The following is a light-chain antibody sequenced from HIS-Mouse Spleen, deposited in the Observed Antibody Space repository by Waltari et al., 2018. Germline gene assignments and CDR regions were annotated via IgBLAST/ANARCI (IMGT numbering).Light chain of an antibody. V-gene: IGLV2-11*01. CDR1: SSDVGGYNY. CDR3: CSYAGSYTVV. J-gene: IGLJ2*01. CDR2: DVS. Sequence: QSALTQPRSVSGSPGQSVTISCTVTSSDVGGYNYVYWYQQHPGKAPKLMIYDVSKRPSGVPDRFAGSKSGNTASLTISGLQAEDEADYYCCSYAGSYTVVFGGGTKLTVL.